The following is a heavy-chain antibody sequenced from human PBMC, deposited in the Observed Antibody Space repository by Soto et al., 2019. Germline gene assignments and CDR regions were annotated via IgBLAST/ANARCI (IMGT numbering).Heavy chain of an antibody. Sequence: GESLKISCKVGGDKFTTYWSGWVRQMPGKGLEWMAIIYPDDSDSRYSPSFQGQVTISADKSISTAYLQWSSLKASDTAIYYCVATYGDYLDYWGQGTLVTAPQ. D-gene: IGHD4-17*01. J-gene: IGHJ4*02. CDR1: GDKFTTYW. V-gene: IGHV5-51*01. CDR2: IYPDDSDS. CDR3: VATYGDYLDY.